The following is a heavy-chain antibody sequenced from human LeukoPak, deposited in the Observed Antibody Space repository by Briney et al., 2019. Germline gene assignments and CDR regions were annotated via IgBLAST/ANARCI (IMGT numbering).Heavy chain of an antibody. CDR1: GFMFKSYA. J-gene: IGHJ4*02. V-gene: IGHV3-23*01. D-gene: IGHD3-3*02. CDR2: ITGRGDDT. Sequence: GRSLRLSCAASGFMFKSYAMSWVRQAPGKGLEWLSGITGRGDDTKYADSVKGRFIISRDNSKNTVHLHLNGLTVEDAAVYYCAKDIFSSVGTPDYWGQGTRVTVSP. CDR3: AKDIFSSVGTPDY.